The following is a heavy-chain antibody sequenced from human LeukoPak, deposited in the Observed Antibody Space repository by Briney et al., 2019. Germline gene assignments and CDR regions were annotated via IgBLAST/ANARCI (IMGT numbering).Heavy chain of an antibody. CDR3: AKDLRRRWELHRGYGMDV. J-gene: IGHJ6*02. CDR1: GFTFSTYP. Sequence: GGSLRLSCAASGFTFSTYPMNWVRQAPGKGLEWVSYISSSSSTIYYADSVKGRFTISRDNSKNTLYLQMNSLRAEDTAVYYCAKDLRRRWELHRGYGMDVWGQGTTVTVSS. V-gene: IGHV3-48*01. CDR2: ISSSSSTI. D-gene: IGHD1-26*01.